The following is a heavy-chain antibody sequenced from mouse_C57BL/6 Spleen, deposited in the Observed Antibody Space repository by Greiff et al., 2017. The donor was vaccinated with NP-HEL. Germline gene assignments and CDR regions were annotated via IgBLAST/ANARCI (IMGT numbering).Heavy chain of an antibody. CDR3: ARDRDSNDYFDY. D-gene: IGHD2-5*01. J-gene: IGHJ2*01. CDR1: GFTFSSYA. Sequence: EVQLVESGGGLVKPGGSLKLSCAASGFTFSSYAMSWVRQTPEKRLEWVATISDGGSYTYYPDNVKGRFTISRDNAKNNLYLQMSHLKSEDTAMYYCARDRDSNDYFDYWGQGTTLTVSS. CDR2: ISDGGSYT. V-gene: IGHV5-4*01.